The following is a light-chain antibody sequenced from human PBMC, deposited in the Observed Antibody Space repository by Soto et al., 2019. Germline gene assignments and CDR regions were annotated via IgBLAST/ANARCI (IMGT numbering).Light chain of an antibody. CDR3: LQHKSYPRT. V-gene: IGKV1-17*03. J-gene: IGKJ1*01. CDR1: QDISNF. Sequence: DIQMTQSPSDMSASVGDGFTITCRASQDISNFLVWFQQRPGKVPKRLMYSANRLESGVPSRFSGSGSGTEFTLTISSLQPEDFATYYCLQHKSYPRTFGQGTKVDIK. CDR2: SAN.